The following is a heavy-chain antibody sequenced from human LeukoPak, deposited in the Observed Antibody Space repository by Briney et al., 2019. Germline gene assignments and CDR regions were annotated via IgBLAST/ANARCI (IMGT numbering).Heavy chain of an antibody. CDR1: GGTFSSYA. CDR2: IIPNLGIA. J-gene: IGHJ4*02. V-gene: IGHV1-69*04. D-gene: IGHD6-13*01. CDR3: ARDTPSPVIGAAALDY. Sequence: GASVKVSCKASGGTFSSYAISWVRQAPGQGLEWMGRIIPNLGIANYAQKFQGRVTITADKSTSTAYMELSSLRSEDTAVYYCARDTPSPVIGAAALDYWGQGTLVTVSS.